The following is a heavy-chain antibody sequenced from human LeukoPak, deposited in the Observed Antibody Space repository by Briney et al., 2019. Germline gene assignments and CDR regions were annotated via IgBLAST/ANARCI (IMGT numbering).Heavy chain of an antibody. V-gene: IGHV1-2*02. J-gene: IGHJ3*02. CDR3: ARITMIRDAFDI. CDR2: INPNSGGT. D-gene: IGHD3-22*01. Sequence: PVASVTVSCTASGYTFTGYYMHWVRQAPGRGLEWMGWINPNSGGTNYAQKFQGRVTITRDTSISTAYMELSRLRSDDTAVYYCARITMIRDAFDIWGQGTMVTVSS. CDR1: GYTFTGYY.